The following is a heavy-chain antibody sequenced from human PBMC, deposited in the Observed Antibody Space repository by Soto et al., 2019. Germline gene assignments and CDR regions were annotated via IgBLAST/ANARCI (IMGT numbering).Heavy chain of an antibody. V-gene: IGHV1-8*01. Sequence: QVQLVQSGAEVREPGASVKVSCKASGYSFTNNDVTWVRQATGQGLEWMGWMNPGSGYTGYAQKFQGRVTMTRDISIATAYMELSRLRSDDTAIYYCARMATFGSLNWFDPWGQGTLVTVSS. CDR3: ARMATFGSLNWFDP. CDR2: MNPGSGYT. D-gene: IGHD3-16*01. CDR1: GYSFTNND. J-gene: IGHJ5*02.